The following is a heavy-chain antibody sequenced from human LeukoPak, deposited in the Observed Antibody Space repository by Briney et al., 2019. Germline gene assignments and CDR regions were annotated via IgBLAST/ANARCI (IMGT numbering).Heavy chain of an antibody. V-gene: IGHV1-2*02. Sequence: ASVKVSCKVSGYTFTGYYMHWVRQAPGQGLEWMGWINPNSGGTNYAQKFQGRVTMTRDTSISTAYMELSRLRSDDTAVYYCARVEYSNSPEIDYWGQGTLVTVSS. CDR1: GYTFTGYY. J-gene: IGHJ4*02. CDR3: ARVEYSNSPEIDY. CDR2: INPNSGGT. D-gene: IGHD6-6*01.